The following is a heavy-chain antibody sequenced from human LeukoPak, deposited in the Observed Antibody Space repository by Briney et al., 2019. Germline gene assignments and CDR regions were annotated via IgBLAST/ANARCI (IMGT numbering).Heavy chain of an antibody. CDR3: AGDRGSLYSYGMDV. CDR1: GFTFSGYA. D-gene: IGHD3-10*01. CDR2: ISSDGSKI. V-gene: IGHV3-30*04. J-gene: IGHJ6*02. Sequence: GGSLRLSCAASGFTFSGYAMQWVRQAPGKGLEWVAIISSDGSKIYYADSVKGRFTISRDNSKNTLYLQMNSLRAEDTAVYYCAGDRGSLYSYGMDVWGQGTTVTVSS.